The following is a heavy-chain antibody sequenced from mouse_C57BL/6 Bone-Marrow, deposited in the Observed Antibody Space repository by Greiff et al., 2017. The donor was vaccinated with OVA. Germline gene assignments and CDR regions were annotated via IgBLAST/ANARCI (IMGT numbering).Heavy chain of an antibody. Sequence: EVKLVESGGGLVQPGGSLKLSCAASGFTFSDYYMYWVRQTPEKRLEWVAYISNGGGSTYYPDTVKGRFTISRDNAKNTLYLQMSRLKSEDTAMYYCARRPIYSNRAMDYWGQGTSVTVSS. J-gene: IGHJ4*01. D-gene: IGHD2-5*01. V-gene: IGHV5-12*01. CDR1: GFTFSDYY. CDR3: ARRPIYSNRAMDY. CDR2: ISNGGGST.